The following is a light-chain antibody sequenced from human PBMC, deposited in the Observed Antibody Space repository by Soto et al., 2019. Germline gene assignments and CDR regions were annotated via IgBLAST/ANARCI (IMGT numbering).Light chain of an antibody. CDR3: TSFTSSNTWV. J-gene: IGLJ3*02. CDR1: SSDVGGYNY. Sequence: QSVLTQPASVSGSPGQSITISCTGTSSDVGGYNYVSWFQQHPGKAPKLKIYEVSNRPSGVSNRISGSKSGYTASLTISELQAEDEADYYCTSFTSSNTWVFGGGTKVTVL. V-gene: IGLV2-14*03. CDR2: EVS.